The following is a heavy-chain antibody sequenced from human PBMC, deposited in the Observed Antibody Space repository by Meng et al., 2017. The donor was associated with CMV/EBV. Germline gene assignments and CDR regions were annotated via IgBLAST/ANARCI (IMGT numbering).Heavy chain of an antibody. J-gene: IGHJ6*02. CDR1: GYTFTSYG. D-gene: IGHD3-3*01. Sequence: SEQVPCKASGYTFTSYGITWVRQAPGQGLEWMGRIIPILGIANYTQKFQGRVTITANKSPSTAYMELGSLRSEDPAVYYCARDLITIFGVVKGGMDVWGQGTTVTVSS. CDR3: ARDLITIFGVVKGGMDV. V-gene: IGHV1-69*04. CDR2: IIPILGIA.